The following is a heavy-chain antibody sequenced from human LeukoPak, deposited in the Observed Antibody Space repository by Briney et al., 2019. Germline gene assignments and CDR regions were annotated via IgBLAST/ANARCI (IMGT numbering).Heavy chain of an antibody. J-gene: IGHJ4*02. CDR2: IYYSGST. CDR3: ARHVDSFDY. CDR1: GGSISSYY. Sequence: PSETLSLTCTVSGGSISSYYWSWIRQPPGKGLEWIGYIYYSGSTNYTPSLKSRVTISVDTSKNQFSLKLSSVTAADTAVYYCARHVDSFDYWGQGTLVTVSS. V-gene: IGHV4-59*08.